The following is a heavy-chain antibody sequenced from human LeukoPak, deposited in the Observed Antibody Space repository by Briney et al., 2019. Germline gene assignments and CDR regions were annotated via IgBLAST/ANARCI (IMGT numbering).Heavy chain of an antibody. Sequence: SETLSLTCAVSGGSISSGGYSWGWIRQPPGKGLEWIGYIYHSGSTYYNPSLKSRVTISVDRSKNQFSLKLSSVTAADTAVYYCARGGRDSYGYWYWFDPWGQGTLVTVSS. CDR2: IYHSGST. D-gene: IGHD5-18*01. CDR3: ARGGRDSYGYWYWFDP. CDR1: GGSISSGGYS. V-gene: IGHV4-30-2*01. J-gene: IGHJ5*02.